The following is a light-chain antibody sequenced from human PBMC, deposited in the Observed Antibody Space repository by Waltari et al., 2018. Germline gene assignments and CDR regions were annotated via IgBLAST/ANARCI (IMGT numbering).Light chain of an antibody. J-gene: IGKJ2*01. V-gene: IGKV3-11*01. CDR1: QTVSSY. CDR2: DAS. Sequence: EIVLTQSPATLSLSPGERATLSCRASQTVSSYLAWYQQKPGQAPRLLNFDASRRATGIPARFSGSGSGTDFTLTISSLEPEDFAVYYCQQRGNWPSGYTFGQGTKLEIK. CDR3: QQRGNWPSGYT.